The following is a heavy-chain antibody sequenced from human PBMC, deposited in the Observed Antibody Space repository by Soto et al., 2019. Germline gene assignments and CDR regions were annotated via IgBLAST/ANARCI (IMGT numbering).Heavy chain of an antibody. CDR3: ATDHLVYGDYTKSSDI. V-gene: IGHV4-31*03. Sequence: SETLSLTCTVSGGSISRGGYYWSWIRQHPGKGLEWIGYIYYSGSTYYNPSLKSRVTISVDTSKNKCSLKLSSVTAADTAVDYCATDHLVYGDYTKSSDIWDQATMVTLSS. CDR1: GGSISRGGYY. D-gene: IGHD4-17*01. J-gene: IGHJ3*02. CDR2: IYYSGST.